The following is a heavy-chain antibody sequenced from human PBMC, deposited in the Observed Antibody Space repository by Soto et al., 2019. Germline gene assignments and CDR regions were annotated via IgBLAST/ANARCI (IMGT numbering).Heavy chain of an antibody. D-gene: IGHD3-9*01. CDR1: GGAFSGYY. CDR2: INHSGST. Sequence: SGTLSLTCAVYGGAFSGYYWSWVRPPPGKGLEWIGEINHSGSTYYNPSLKSRVTISVDTSENQFSLKLSSVTAADTAVYYCAGEELRYFDWLLTPLFDYWGQGTLVTVSS. V-gene: IGHV4-34*01. CDR3: AGEELRYFDWLLTPLFDY. J-gene: IGHJ4*02.